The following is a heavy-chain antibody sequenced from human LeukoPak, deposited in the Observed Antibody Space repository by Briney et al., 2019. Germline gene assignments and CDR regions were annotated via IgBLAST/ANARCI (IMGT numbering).Heavy chain of an antibody. J-gene: IGHJ4*02. CDR3: AKDQRF. D-gene: IGHD2-15*01. Sequence: ERSLTVSGAASGFTVSSYSMNWVRQAPGKGLEWVSYISSSSSTIYYADSVKGRFTISRDNAKNSLYLQMNSLRDEDTAVYYCAKDQRFWGQGALGTVS. V-gene: IGHV3-48*02. CDR2: ISSSSSTI. CDR1: GFTVSSYS.